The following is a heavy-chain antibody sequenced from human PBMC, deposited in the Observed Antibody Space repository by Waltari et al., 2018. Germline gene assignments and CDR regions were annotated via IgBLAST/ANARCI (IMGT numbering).Heavy chain of an antibody. J-gene: IGHJ4*02. CDR2: IYYSGST. D-gene: IGHD3-22*01. CDR1: GGSISSGGYY. V-gene: IGHV4-31*03. CDR3: ARGGSGYLSYFDY. Sequence: LTCTVSGGSISSGGYYWSWIRQHPGKGLEWIGYIYYSGSTYYNPSLKSRVTISVDTSKNQFSLKLSSVTAADTAVYYCARGGSGYLSYFDYWGQGTLVTVSS.